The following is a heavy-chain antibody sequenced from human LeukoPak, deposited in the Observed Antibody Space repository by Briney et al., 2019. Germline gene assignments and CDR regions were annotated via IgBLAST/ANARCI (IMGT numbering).Heavy chain of an antibody. Sequence: GGSLRLSCAASGFTFSNYGMHWVRQAPGKGLERVTLISYDGSSKYYADSVKGRFTISRDNSKNTLYLQMNSLRADDTAVYYCAKDHLYAGTEHFYYGMDVWGQGTTVTVSS. CDR3: AKDHLYAGTEHFYYGMDV. J-gene: IGHJ6*02. CDR2: ISYDGSSK. V-gene: IGHV3-30*18. D-gene: IGHD3-3*02. CDR1: GFTFSNYG.